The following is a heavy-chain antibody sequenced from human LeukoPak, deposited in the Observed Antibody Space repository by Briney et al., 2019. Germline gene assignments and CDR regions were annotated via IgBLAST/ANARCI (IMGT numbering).Heavy chain of an antibody. CDR1: GGSISSSRYY. CDR2: IYFNDAT. D-gene: IGHD3-3*01. V-gene: IGHV4-39*02. CDR3: PREDLISTFGVVLGGY. J-gene: IGHJ4*02. Sequence: SETLSLTCTVSGGSISSSRYYWAWIRQPPGQGLEWIGTIYFNDATQYNPSLKSRVTLSIDTSTNQFSLKVRSVTATDTAVYYCPREDLISTFGVVLGGYWGRGTLVTVSS.